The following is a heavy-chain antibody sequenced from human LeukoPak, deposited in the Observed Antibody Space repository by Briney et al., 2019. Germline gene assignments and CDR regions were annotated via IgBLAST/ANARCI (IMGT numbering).Heavy chain of an antibody. CDR1: GGSISPFY. V-gene: IGHV3-21*01. Sequence: ETLSLTCTVSGGSISPFYWNWVRQAPGKGLEWVSSISSGSSYIYYADSVKGRFTISRDNAKNSLYLQMNSLRAEDTAVYYCARAGQDHDFWSGSHAFDIWGQGTMVTVSS. CDR2: ISSGSSYI. D-gene: IGHD3-3*01. CDR3: ARAGQDHDFWSGSHAFDI. J-gene: IGHJ3*02.